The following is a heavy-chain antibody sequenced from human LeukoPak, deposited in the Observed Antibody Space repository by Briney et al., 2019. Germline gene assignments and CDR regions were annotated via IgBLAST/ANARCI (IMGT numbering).Heavy chain of an antibody. CDR3: ARSTYYDYVWGSYRPFDY. CDR1: GGSISSSSYY. V-gene: IGHV4-39*01. Sequence: SETLSLTCTVSGGSISSSSYYWGWIRQPPGKGLEWIGSIYYSGSTYYNTSLKSRVTISVDTSKNQFSLKLSSVTAADTVVYYCARSTYYDYVWGSYRPFDYWGQGTLVTVSS. J-gene: IGHJ4*02. D-gene: IGHD3-16*02. CDR2: IYYSGST.